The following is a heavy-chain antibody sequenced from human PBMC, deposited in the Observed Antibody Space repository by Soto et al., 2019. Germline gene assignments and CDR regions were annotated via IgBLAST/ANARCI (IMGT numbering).Heavy chain of an antibody. D-gene: IGHD3-3*01. CDR2: MNPSDGNT. V-gene: IGHV1-8*01. CDR1: GYTCTTYE. CDR3: ARGPRESGEWLLFDY. Sequence: QVQLVQSGADVKKPGASVTVSCKASGYTCTTYEINWVRQATGQGLEWMGRMNPSDGNTCYAQKFQGRVTMTRNTSVTTAYMELSGLRSDDTAVYYCARGPRESGEWLLFDYWGQGALVTVSS. J-gene: IGHJ4*02.